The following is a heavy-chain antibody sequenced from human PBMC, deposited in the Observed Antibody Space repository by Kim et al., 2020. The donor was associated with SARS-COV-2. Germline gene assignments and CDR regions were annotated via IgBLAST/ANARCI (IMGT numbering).Heavy chain of an antibody. V-gene: IGHV4-4*02. CDR3: ARADRGGWDYYYYYGMDV. CDR1: GGSISSSNW. Sequence: SETLSLTCAVSGGSISSSNWWSWVRQPPGKGLEWIGEIYHSGSTNYNPSLKSRVTISVDKSKNQFSLKLSSVTAADTAVYYCARADRGGWDYYYYYGMDVWGQGTTVTVSS. J-gene: IGHJ6*02. D-gene: IGHD2-15*01. CDR2: IYHSGST.